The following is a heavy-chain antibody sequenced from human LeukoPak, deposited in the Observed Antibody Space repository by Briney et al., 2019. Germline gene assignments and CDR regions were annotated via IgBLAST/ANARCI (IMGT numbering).Heavy chain of an antibody. D-gene: IGHD1-26*01. CDR3: ATGSGSYYENWFDP. CDR2: FDPEDGET. Sequence: ASVKVSCKASGGTFISYAISWVRQAPGQGLEWMGGFDPEDGETIYAQKFQGRVTMTEDTSTDTAYMELSSLRSEDTAVYYCATGSGSYYENWFDPWGQGTLVTVSS. V-gene: IGHV1-24*01. CDR1: GGTFISYA. J-gene: IGHJ5*02.